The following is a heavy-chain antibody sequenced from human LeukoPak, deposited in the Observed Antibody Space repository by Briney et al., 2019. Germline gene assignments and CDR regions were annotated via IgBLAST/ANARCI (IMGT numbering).Heavy chain of an antibody. D-gene: IGHD1-14*01. CDR2: IYSGGSA. V-gene: IGHV3-53*01. CDR1: GFTFSSYA. Sequence: GGSLRLSCAASGFTFSSYAMSWVRQAPGKGLEWVSVIYSGGSAYYADSVKGRFTISRDNFKNTLYLQMNSLRAEDTAVYYCARDPGRSARWSDNWFDPWGQGTLVTVSS. CDR3: ARDPGRSARWSDNWFDP. J-gene: IGHJ5*02.